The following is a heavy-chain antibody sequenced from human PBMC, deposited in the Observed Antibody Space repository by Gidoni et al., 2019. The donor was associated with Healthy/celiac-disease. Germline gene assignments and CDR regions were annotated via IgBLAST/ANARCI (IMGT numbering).Heavy chain of an antibody. Sequence: EVQLLESGGGLVQPGGSLRLSCPASGFTFSSYAISWVRQAPGKGLEWVSAISGSGGGTYYADSVKGRLTISRDNSKNTLYLKMNSLRAEDTAVYYCAKDPTGMGYGSGSSPRRYYWGQGTLVTVSS. CDR3: AKDPTGMGYGSGSSPRRYY. J-gene: IGHJ4*02. D-gene: IGHD3-10*01. CDR1: GFTFSSYA. V-gene: IGHV3-23*01. CDR2: ISGSGGGT.